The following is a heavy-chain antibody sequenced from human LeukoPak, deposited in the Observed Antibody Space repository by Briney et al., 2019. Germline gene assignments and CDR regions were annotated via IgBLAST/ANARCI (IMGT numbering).Heavy chain of an antibody. CDR1: GGSISSNNW. Sequence: SETLSLTCAVSGGSISSNNWWSLVRQPPGKGLEWIGEIYHSGSTNYNPSLKSRVTISVDKSKNQFSLELTSVTAADTAVYYCARYGSGSYIDYWGQGTLATVSS. CDR2: IYHSGST. CDR3: ARYGSGSYIDY. D-gene: IGHD3-10*01. J-gene: IGHJ4*02. V-gene: IGHV4-4*02.